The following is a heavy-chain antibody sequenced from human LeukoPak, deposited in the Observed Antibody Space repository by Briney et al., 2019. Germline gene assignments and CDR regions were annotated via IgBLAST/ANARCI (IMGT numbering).Heavy chain of an antibody. V-gene: IGHV4-38-2*02. CDR3: ERVGCGNNWGFDS. Sequence: SDTLSFTCTLSRYSSSSGYYRAWIRPPPGKGLECIWNIYNSGTNSDNPSVKSRITISVDTYKIQFPLSLISVTAADTDFYYCERVGCGNNWGFDSWGLGNLVTVSS. CDR2: IYNSGTN. J-gene: IGHJ4*02. D-gene: IGHD1-1*01. CDR1: RYSSSSGYY.